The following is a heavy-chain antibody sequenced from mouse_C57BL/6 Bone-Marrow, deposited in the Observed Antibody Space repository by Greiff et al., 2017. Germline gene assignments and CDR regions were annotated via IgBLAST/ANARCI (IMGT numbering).Heavy chain of an antibody. CDR2: FTHSGET. Sequence: VKLVESGPGLVKPSQSLFLTCSITGFPITSGYYWIWIRQSPGKPLEWIGYFTHSGETFYNPSLQSPFSITSETSTNQFFLQLNSLTTEDTAMYYCAVDRSDLRWSPCVYWGQGTRVTVSA. J-gene: IGHJ3*01. CDR3: AVDRSDLRWSPCVY. V-gene: IGHV12-3*01. CDR1: GFPITSGYY. D-gene: IGHD2-3*01.